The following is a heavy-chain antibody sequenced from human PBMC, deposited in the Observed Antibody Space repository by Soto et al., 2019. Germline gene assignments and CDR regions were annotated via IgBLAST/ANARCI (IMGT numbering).Heavy chain of an antibody. V-gene: IGHV3-49*03. J-gene: IGHJ6*03. CDR1: GFTVGDYA. CDR2: IRSKTHGGTT. CDR3: TRDRGCSSTSCYAYYYYYYMDV. D-gene: IGHD2-2*01. Sequence: GGSLRLSCTASGFTVGDYAMNWFRQAPGKGLEWVGFIRSKTHGGTTEYAASVKGRFTISRDDSKSIAYLHMNSLKTEDTAVYYCTRDRGCSSTSCYAYYYYYYMDVWGKGTTVTVSS.